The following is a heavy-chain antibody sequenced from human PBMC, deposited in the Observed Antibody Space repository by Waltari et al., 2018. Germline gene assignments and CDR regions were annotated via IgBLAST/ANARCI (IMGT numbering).Heavy chain of an antibody. J-gene: IGHJ4*02. CDR1: GDSMSSTYW. Sequence: QLQLQESGPGRVKPSGTLSLTCGFSGDSMSSTYWWSWVRQPPGKGLEWIGQVYGGGKTNYNPSFASRVTVALDTYNKQFSLTVTSATAADTAVYYCARDRGRGLYLDSWGPGLLVTVSP. CDR2: VYGGGKT. V-gene: IGHV4-4*02. D-gene: IGHD5-12*01. CDR3: ARDRGRGLYLDS.